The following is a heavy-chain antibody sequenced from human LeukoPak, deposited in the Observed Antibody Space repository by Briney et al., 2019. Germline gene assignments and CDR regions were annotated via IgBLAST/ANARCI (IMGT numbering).Heavy chain of an antibody. CDR1: GFTFSSYS. D-gene: IGHD2-21*02. V-gene: IGHV3-21*01. CDR2: ISSSSSYI. J-gene: IGHJ4*02. CDR3: ARDAKAYCGGDCYPHDFDY. Sequence: GGSLRLSCAASGFTFSSYSMNWVRQAPGKGLEWVSSISSSSSYIYYADSVKGRFTISRDNAKNSLYLQMNSLRAEDTAVYYCARDAKAYCGGDCYPHDFDYWGQGTLVTVSS.